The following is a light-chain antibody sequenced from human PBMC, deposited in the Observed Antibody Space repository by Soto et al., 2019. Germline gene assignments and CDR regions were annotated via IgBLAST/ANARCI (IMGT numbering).Light chain of an antibody. J-gene: IGKJ1*01. CDR1: QTVTSY. V-gene: IGKV3-20*01. Sequence: ESVVTPSPGTLSLSPGHIATLSCRASQTVTSYFAWYQQKPGQAPRLLIHGASTRATGIPDRFSGSGSGTDFTLTISGLEPEDFAVYYCQQYGYSPRTFGQGTKVEIK. CDR2: GAS. CDR3: QQYGYSPRT.